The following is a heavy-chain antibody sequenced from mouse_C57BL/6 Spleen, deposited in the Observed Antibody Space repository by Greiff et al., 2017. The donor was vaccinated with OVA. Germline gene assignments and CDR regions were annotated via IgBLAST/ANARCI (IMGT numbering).Heavy chain of an antibody. J-gene: IGHJ2*01. D-gene: IGHD1-1*01. V-gene: IGHV1-80*01. CDR2: IYPGDGDT. CDR3: ARITTVGYYFDY. CDR1: GYAFSSYW. Sequence: QVQLQQSGAELVKPGASVKIFCKASGYAFSSYWLNWVKQRPGKGLEWIGQIYPGDGDTNYNGKFKGKATLTADKSSSTAYMQLSSLTSEDSAVYFCARITTVGYYFDYWGQGTTLTVSS.